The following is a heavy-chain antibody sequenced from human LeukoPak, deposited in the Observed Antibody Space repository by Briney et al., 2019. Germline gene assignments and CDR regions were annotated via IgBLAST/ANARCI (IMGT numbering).Heavy chain of an antibody. D-gene: IGHD3-22*01. CDR1: GGSFSGYY. J-gene: IGHJ2*01. V-gene: IGHV4-34*01. CDR3: ASQKYYYDSSGYWYFDL. CDR2: INHSGST. Sequence: PSETLSPTCAVYGGSFSGYYWSWIRQPPGKGLEWIGEINHSGSTNYNPSLKSRVTISVDTSKNQFSLKLSSVTAADTAVYYCASQKYYYDSSGYWYFDLWGRGTLVTVSS.